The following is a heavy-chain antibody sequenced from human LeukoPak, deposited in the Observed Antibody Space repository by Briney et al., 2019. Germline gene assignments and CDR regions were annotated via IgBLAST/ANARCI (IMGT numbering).Heavy chain of an antibody. CDR1: GGTFSSYA. Sequence: ASVKVSCKASGGTFSSYAISWVRQAPGQGLEWMGWINTNSGGTKNAQKFQGRVTMTRDTSISTAYMELSGLTSDDTAVYYCARADGSGSWKFDYWGQGTLVTVSS. CDR3: ARADGSGSWKFDY. J-gene: IGHJ4*02. V-gene: IGHV1-2*02. CDR2: INTNSGGT. D-gene: IGHD3-10*01.